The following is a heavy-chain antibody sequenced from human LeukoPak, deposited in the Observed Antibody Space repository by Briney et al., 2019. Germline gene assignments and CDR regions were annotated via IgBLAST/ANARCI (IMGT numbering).Heavy chain of an antibody. V-gene: IGHV3-30*18. CDR3: AKGVDTATLHGAFDI. D-gene: IGHD5-18*01. CDR1: GFTFSSYG. J-gene: IGHJ3*02. Sequence: SGGSLRLPCAASGFTFSSYGMHWVRQAPGKGLEWVGVISFDGSYKYYVDSVKGRFTISRDNSKNTLYLQMNSLRAEDTAVYYCAKGVDTATLHGAFDIWGQGTMVTVSS. CDR2: ISFDGSYK.